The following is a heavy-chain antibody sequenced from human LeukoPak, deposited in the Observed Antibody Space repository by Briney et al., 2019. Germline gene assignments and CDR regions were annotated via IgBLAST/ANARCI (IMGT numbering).Heavy chain of an antibody. CDR3: ARGRAEGYYFDY. CDR1: GFTFNKHW. Sequence: GGSLRLSCAASGFTFNKHWMSWVRQAPGKGLEWVANINEDGNEKRYVDSLKGRFTISRDNAKNSLYLQMNSLRAEDTAVYYCARGRAEGYYFDYWGQGTLVTVSS. CDR2: INEDGNEK. V-gene: IGHV3-7*01. J-gene: IGHJ4*02.